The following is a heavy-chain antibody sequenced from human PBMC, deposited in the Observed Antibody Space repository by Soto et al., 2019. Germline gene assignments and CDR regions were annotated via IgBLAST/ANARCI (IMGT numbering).Heavy chain of an antibody. J-gene: IGHJ5*01. CDR2: ISGYNGNT. CDR3: ARDLGPPNWFDS. CDR1: GYAFSGYR. Sequence: VKVSCKTSGYAFSGYRLSWVRQGPGQGLEWMGWISGYNGNTDYAQKFQGRVTMTTDTSTSTAYMELRSLRSDDTAVYYCARDLGPPNWFDSWGQGTLVTVSS. D-gene: IGHD2-8*01. V-gene: IGHV1-18*01.